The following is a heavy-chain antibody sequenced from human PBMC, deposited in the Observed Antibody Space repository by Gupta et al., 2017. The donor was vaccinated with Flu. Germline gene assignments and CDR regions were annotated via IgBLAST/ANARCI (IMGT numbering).Heavy chain of an antibody. CDR2: VDPEDGET. CDR3: ATDIHVTGTTHYYYGMDV. D-gene: IGHD1-7*01. CDR1: GYTFTDYY. V-gene: IGHV1-69-2*01. Sequence: EVQLVQSGAEVKKPGATVKISCKVSGYTFTDYYMHWVQQAPGKGLEWMGLVDPEDGETIYAEKFQGRVTITADTSPDTAYMELSSLRSEDTAVYYCATDIHVTGTTHYYYGMDVWGQGTTVTVSS. J-gene: IGHJ6*02.